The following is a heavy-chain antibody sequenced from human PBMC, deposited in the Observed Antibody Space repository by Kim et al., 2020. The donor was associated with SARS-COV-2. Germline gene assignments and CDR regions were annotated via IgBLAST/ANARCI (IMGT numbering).Heavy chain of an antibody. J-gene: IGHJ6*02. CDR3: ARCTQNLGPHRYCSSTSCYTPKYYYCGMDV. V-gene: IGHV1-69*13. CDR1: GGTFSSYA. Sequence: SVKVSCKASGGTFSSYAISWVRQAPGQGLEWMGGNIPIFGTANYAQKFQGRVTITADESTSTAYMELSSLRSEDTAVYYCARCTQNLGPHRYCSSTSCYTPKYYYCGMDVWGQGTTVTVSS. D-gene: IGHD2-2*02. CDR2: NIPIFGTA.